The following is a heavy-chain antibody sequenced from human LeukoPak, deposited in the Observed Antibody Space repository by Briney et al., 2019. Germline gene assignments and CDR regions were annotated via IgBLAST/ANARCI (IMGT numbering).Heavy chain of an antibody. CDR3: ARAGDYGYYYYYYGMDV. V-gene: IGHV4-34*01. Sequence: SETLSLTCADYGGSFSGYYWSWIRQPPGKGLEWIGEINHSGSTNYNPSLKSRVTISVDTSKNQFSLKLSSVTAADTAVYYCARAGDYGYYYYYYGMDVWGQGTTVTVSS. CDR1: GGSFSGYY. D-gene: IGHD4-17*01. CDR2: INHSGST. J-gene: IGHJ6*02.